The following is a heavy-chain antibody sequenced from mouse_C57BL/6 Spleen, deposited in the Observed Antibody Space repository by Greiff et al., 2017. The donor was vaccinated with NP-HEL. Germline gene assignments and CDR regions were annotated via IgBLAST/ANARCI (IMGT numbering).Heavy chain of an antibody. D-gene: IGHD1-1*01. V-gene: IGHV1-19*01. Sequence: EVKLMESGPVLVKPGASVKMSCKASGSTFTDYYMNWVKQSHGKSLEWIGVINPYSGGTSYNQKFKGKATLTVDKSSSTAYMELNSLTSEDSAVYYCARRSLYGSSLDYWGQGTTLTVSS. CDR3: ARRSLYGSSLDY. CDR1: GSTFTDYY. J-gene: IGHJ2*01. CDR2: INPYSGGT.